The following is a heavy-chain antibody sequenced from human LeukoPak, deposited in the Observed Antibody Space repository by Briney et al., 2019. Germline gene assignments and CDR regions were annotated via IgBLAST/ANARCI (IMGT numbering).Heavy chain of an antibody. V-gene: IGHV3-21*04. CDR3: ARDYYGSGSYFLPADH. CDR1: GFTFSSYS. CDR2: ISSSSSYI. Sequence: PGGSLRLSCAASGFTFSSYSMNWVRQAPGKGLEWVSSISSSSSYIYYADSVKGRFTTSRDNAKTSLYLQMNGLRAEDTAFYYCARDYYGSGSYFLPADHWGQGTLVTVSP. D-gene: IGHD3-10*01. J-gene: IGHJ4*02.